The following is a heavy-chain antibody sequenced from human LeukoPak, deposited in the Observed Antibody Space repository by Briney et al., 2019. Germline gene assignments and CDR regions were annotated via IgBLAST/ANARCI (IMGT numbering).Heavy chain of an antibody. CDR2: INHSGST. V-gene: IGHV4-34*01. CDR1: GGSFSGYY. J-gene: IGHJ5*02. D-gene: IGHD6-13*01. CDR3: ARHVGYREGWFDP. Sequence: PSETLSLTCAVYGGSFSGYYWSWIRQPPGKGLEWIGEINHSGSTNYNPSLKSRVTISVDTSKNQFSLKLSSVTAADTAVYYCARHVGYREGWFDPWGQGTLVTVSS.